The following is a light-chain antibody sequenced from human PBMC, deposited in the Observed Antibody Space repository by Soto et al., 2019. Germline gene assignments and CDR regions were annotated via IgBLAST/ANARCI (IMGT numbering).Light chain of an antibody. CDR1: QSSRSH. V-gene: IGKV3-20*01. CDR3: QQYGSSGT. Sequence: EIVMTQSAATLSVSPGERDTLXCRASQSSRSHFAWYQQKPGQAPRHLIYCASTRATGITERFSGSGCGKDFTLTISRLEPEDFAVYDCQQYGSSGTFGQGTKVDIK. J-gene: IGKJ1*01. CDR2: CAS.